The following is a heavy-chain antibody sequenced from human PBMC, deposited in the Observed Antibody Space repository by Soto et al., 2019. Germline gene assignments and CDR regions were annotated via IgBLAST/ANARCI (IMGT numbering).Heavy chain of an antibody. Sequence: GGSLRLSCAASGFTFSSYGMHWVRQAPGKGLEWVAVISYDGSNKYYADSVKGRFTISRDNSKNTLYLQMNSLRDEDTAVYYCAREGGSLNWFDPWGQGTLVTVSS. J-gene: IGHJ5*02. V-gene: IGHV3-30*03. CDR1: GFTFSSYG. CDR3: AREGGSLNWFDP. D-gene: IGHD1-26*01. CDR2: ISYDGSNK.